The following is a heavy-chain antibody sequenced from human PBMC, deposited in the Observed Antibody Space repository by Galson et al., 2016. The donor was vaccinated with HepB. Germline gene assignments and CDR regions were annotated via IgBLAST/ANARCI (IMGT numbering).Heavy chain of an antibody. Sequence: SVKVSCKASGGSSIAYTISWLRQAPGQGLEWLGRMIPILDRPNYAQSFQDRLTITADKYTNTAYMELNSLISDDTAVYYCAGDDSYCGVDCYRHFVHWGQGTLVTVSS. J-gene: IGHJ5*02. V-gene: IGHV1-69*08. CDR2: MIPILDRP. CDR3: AGDDSYCGVDCYRHFVH. D-gene: IGHD2-21*02. CDR1: GGSSIAYT.